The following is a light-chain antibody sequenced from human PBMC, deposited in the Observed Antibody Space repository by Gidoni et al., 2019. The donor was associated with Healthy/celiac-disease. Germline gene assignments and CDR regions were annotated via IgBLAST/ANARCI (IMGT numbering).Light chain of an antibody. V-gene: IGKV1-8*01. CDR2: AAS. J-gene: IGKJ1*01. CDR3: HRCYSDPWT. Sequence: ATRMTQSPSSFSASTGDRGTITCRASQGISSYLAWYQQNQGKAHKLLIYAASTSQSGVPTRFSGRGAVAGFTLTISCLQSEDFGTYYCHRCYSDPWTFGQGTKVEIK. CDR1: QGISSY.